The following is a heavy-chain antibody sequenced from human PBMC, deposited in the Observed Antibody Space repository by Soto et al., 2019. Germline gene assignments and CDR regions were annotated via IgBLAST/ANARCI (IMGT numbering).Heavy chain of an antibody. CDR1: GGSISSGDYY. CDR2: IYYSGST. D-gene: IGHD2-2*03. V-gene: IGHV4-30-4*01. J-gene: IGHJ5*02. Sequence: PSETLSLTCTVSGGSISSGDYYWSWIRQPPGKGLEWIGYIYYSGSTYYNPSLKSRLTLSVDTSKNRFSLKLSSVTAADTAVYYCAGSIAGFCISTSCYPGWFDPWGQGTQVTVSS. CDR3: AGSIAGFCISTSCYPGWFDP.